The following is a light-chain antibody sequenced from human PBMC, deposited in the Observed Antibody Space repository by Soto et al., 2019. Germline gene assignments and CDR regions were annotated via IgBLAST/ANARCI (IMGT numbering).Light chain of an antibody. CDR1: QGISSY. J-gene: IGKJ3*01. CDR2: AAS. V-gene: IGKV1-9*01. CDR3: QQLNSYLL. Sequence: DIQLTQSPSFLSASVGDRVTITCRASQGISSYLAWYQQKPGKAPKLLIYAASTLQSGVPSRFSGRGSGTEFTLTISSLQPEDFATYYCQQLNSYLLFGPGTKVDIK.